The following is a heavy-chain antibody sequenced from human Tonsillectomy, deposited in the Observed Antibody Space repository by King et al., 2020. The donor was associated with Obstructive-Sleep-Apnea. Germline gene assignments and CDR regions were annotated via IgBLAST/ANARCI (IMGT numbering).Heavy chain of an antibody. Sequence: VQLVESGGSLVKPGGSLRLSCAASGFTFSSYSMNWVRQAPGKGLEWVSSISSSSSYIYYADSVKGRFTISRDNAKNSLYLQMNSLRAEDTAVYYCARGPYDILTAYYLIDYWGQGTLVTVSS. CDR3: ARGPYDILTAYYLIDY. J-gene: IGHJ4*02. CDR1: GFTFSSYS. CDR2: ISSSSSYI. D-gene: IGHD3-9*01. V-gene: IGHV3-21*01.